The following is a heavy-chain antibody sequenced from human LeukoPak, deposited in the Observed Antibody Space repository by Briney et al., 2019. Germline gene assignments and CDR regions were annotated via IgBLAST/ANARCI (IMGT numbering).Heavy chain of an antibody. CDR3: ARGPSYLDY. CDR2: VYYSGST. V-gene: IGHV4-39*07. Sequence: SETLSLTCTVSGDSISSSSYYWGWIRQPPGKGLDWIGSVYYSGSTNYNPSLKSRVTISVDTSKNQFSLKLSSVTAADTAVYYCARGPSYLDYWGQGTLVTVSS. CDR1: GDSISSSSYY. J-gene: IGHJ4*02.